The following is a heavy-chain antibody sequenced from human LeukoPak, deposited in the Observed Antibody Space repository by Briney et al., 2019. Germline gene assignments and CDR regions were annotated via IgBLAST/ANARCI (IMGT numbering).Heavy chain of an antibody. J-gene: IGHJ4*02. CDR2: ISGSGGST. CDR3: AKSDYYDSSGHPSSFDY. Sequence: PGRSLRLSCAASGFTFSSYAMSWVRQAPGKGLEWVSAISGSGGSTYYADSVKGRFTISRDNSMHTLYLQMNSLRAEDTAVYYCAKSDYYDSSGHPSSFDYWGQGTLVTVSS. V-gene: IGHV3-23*01. CDR1: GFTFSSYA. D-gene: IGHD3-22*01.